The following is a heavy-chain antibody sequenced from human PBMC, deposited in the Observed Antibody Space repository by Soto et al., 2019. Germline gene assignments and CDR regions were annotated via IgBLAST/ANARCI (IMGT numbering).Heavy chain of an antibody. D-gene: IGHD6-13*01. V-gene: IGHV6-1*01. Sequence: SQTLSRTCAVSGDSVSSNSAAWNWIRQSPSRGLEWLGRTYYRSKWYNDYAVSVKSRITINPDTSKNQFSLQLNSGTPEDTAVYYCARAGPYSSSWYIYWFDPWGQGTLVTVSS. CDR2: TYYRSKWYN. J-gene: IGHJ5*02. CDR1: GDSVSSNSAA. CDR3: ARAGPYSSSWYIYWFDP.